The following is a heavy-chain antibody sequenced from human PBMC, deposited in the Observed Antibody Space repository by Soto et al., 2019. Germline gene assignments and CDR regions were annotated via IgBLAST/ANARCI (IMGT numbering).Heavy chain of an antibody. J-gene: IGHJ6*02. Sequence: WASVKVSCKASGYTFTSYAMHWVRQAPGQRLEWMGWINAGNGNTKYSQKFQGRVTITRDTSASTAYMELSSLRSEDTAVYYCARLIAAAGTWDYYGMDVWGQGTTVTVSS. CDR2: INAGNGNT. CDR3: ARLIAAAGTWDYYGMDV. D-gene: IGHD6-13*01. V-gene: IGHV1-3*01. CDR1: GYTFTSYA.